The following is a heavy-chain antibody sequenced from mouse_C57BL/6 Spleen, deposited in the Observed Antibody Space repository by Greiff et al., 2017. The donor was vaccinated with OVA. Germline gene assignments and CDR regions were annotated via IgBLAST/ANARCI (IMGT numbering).Heavy chain of an antibody. CDR1: GYSITSGYY. CDR3: ARGGSGPFAY. J-gene: IGHJ3*01. V-gene: IGHV3-6*01. Sequence: VQLKESGPGLVKPSQSLSLTCSVTGYSITSGYYWNWIRQFPGNKLEWMGYISYDGSNNYNPSLKNRISITRDTSKNQFFLKLNSVTTEDTATYYCARGGSGPFAYWGQGTLVTVSA. CDR2: ISYDGSN. D-gene: IGHD3-2*02.